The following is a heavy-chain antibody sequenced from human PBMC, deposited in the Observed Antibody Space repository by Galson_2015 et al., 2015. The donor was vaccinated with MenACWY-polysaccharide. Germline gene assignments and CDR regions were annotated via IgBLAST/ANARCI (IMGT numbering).Heavy chain of an antibody. Sequence: RLSCAVSGFTFSTTSYAMHWVRQAPGKGLEWVAIISDDGGVKYYADSVKGRFTISRDNSKNTLYLQMSSLRPEDTALYYCARDLSGFGAFGIWGQGTMVTVSS. D-gene: IGHD3-22*01. V-gene: IGHV3-30-3*01. J-gene: IGHJ3*02. CDR3: ARDLSGFGAFGI. CDR1: GFTFSTTSYA. CDR2: ISDDGGVK.